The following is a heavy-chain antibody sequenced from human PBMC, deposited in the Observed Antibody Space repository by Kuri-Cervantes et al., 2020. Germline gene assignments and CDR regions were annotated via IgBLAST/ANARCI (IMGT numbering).Heavy chain of an antibody. D-gene: IGHD2-2*01. J-gene: IGHJ6*02. CDR2: IYSGGST. CDR3: ASPAVVVPAAMGLVRYYYGMDV. Sequence: ETLSLTCAASGFTVSSNYMSWVRQAPGKGLEWVSVIYSGGSTYYADSVKGRFTISRDNSKNTLYLQMNSLRAEDTAVYYCASPAVVVPAAMGLVRYYYGMDVWAQGTTVTVSS. CDR1: GFTVSSNY. V-gene: IGHV3-53*01.